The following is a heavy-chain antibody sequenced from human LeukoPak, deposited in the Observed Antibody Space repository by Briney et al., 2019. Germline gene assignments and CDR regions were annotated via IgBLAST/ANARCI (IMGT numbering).Heavy chain of an antibody. CDR3: ATPDPFTDGYAFDI. J-gene: IGHJ3*02. CDR2: IIPIFGTA. CDR1: GGTFSSYA. D-gene: IGHD1-14*01. Sequence: ASVKVSCKASGGTFSSYAISWMRQAPGQGLEWMGGIIPIFGTANYAQKFQGRVTITADESTSTAYMELSSLRSEDTAVYYCATPDPFTDGYAFDIWGQGTMVTVSS. V-gene: IGHV1-69*13.